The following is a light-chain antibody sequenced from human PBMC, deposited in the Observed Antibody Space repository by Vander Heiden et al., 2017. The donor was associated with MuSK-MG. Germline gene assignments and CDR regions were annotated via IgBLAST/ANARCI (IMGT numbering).Light chain of an antibody. V-gene: IGKV1-5*03. J-gene: IGKJ1*01. CDR2: KAS. Sequence: DIQMTQSPPTLSASVGDRVTITCRASQSIVRWLAWYQQKPGKAPKVVIYKASSLESGVPSRFRGSGSGTEFTLTITSLQPDDFATYYCQQDDSFPWTFGQGTKVEIK. CDR3: QQDDSFPWT. CDR1: QSIVRW.